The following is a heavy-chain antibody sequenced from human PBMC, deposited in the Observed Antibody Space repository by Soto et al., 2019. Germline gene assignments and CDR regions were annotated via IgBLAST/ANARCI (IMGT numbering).Heavy chain of an antibody. Sequence: GGSLRLSWAGSAGISSRPAICCVRQATGKGLEWVSDISGSGGSTGYADSVKGRFTISRDNSKNTLSLQMNSLRAEDTAVYYCAKDSTFYSNYVLDYWGQGT. D-gene: IGHD4-4*01. J-gene: IGHJ4*02. CDR3: AKDSTFYSNYVLDY. CDR1: AGISSRPA. CDR2: ISGSGGST. V-gene: IGHV3-23*01.